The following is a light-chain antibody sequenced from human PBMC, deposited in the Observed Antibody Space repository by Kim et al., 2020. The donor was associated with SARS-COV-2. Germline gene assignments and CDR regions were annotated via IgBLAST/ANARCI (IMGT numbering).Light chain of an antibody. V-gene: IGKV1-17*01. Sequence: DIQMTQSPSSLSASVGDRVTITCRASQDIGNDLDWYQQNPGTAPKLLIYGASKLQAGVPSRFSGSGSGTDFTLTISSLQPEDFATYYCLQDNDFPFTFGQGTKVDIK. CDR2: GAS. J-gene: IGKJ3*01. CDR1: QDIGND. CDR3: LQDNDFPFT.